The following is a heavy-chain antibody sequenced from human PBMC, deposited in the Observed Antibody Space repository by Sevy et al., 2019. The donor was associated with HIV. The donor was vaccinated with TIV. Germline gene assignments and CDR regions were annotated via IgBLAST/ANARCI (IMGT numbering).Heavy chain of an antibody. CDR1: GFIFSGYV. J-gene: IGHJ1*01. Sequence: GESLKISCAASGFIFSGYVMSWVRQAPGNGLEWVSGISASGGSTYYADSVKGRFTISRDNSKNTLDLQMNSLRVEDTAVYYCANDASSSRTGGTFQHWGQRTLVTVSS. CDR2: ISASGGST. CDR3: ANDASSSRTGGTFQH. D-gene: IGHD6-13*01. V-gene: IGHV3-23*01.